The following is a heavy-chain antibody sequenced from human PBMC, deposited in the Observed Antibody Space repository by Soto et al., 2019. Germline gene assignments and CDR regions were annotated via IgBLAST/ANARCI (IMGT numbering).Heavy chain of an antibody. CDR3: ARVLKIAAAGILYYYYGMDV. Sequence: TLSLTCTVSGGSISSGGYYWSWIRQHPGKGLEWIGYIYYSGSTYYNPSLKSRVTISVDTSKNQFSLKLSSVTAADTAVYYCARVLKIAAAGILYYYYGMDVWGQGTTVT. D-gene: IGHD6-13*01. V-gene: IGHV4-31*03. CDR1: GGSISSGGYY. J-gene: IGHJ6*02. CDR2: IYYSGST.